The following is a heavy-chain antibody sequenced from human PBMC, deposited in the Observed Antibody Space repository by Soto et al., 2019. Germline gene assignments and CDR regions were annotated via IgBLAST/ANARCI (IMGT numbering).Heavy chain of an antibody. V-gene: IGHV3-48*03. Sequence: LRLSCAASGFTFSSYEMNWVRQAPGKGLEWVSYISSSGSTIYYADSVKGRFTISRDNAKNSLYLQMNSLRAEDTAAYYCARDRSSGWYGYFDYWGQGTLVTVSS. D-gene: IGHD6-19*01. CDR2: ISSSGSTI. CDR1: GFTFSSYE. CDR3: ARDRSSGWYGYFDY. J-gene: IGHJ4*02.